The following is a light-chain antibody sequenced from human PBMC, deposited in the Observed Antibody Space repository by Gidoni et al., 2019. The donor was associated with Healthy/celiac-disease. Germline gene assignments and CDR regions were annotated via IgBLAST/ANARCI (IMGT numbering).Light chain of an antibody. Sequence: DIQLTQPPSFLSASVGDRVTITCRASQGISSYLAWYQQKPGKAPKLLIYAASTLQGGVPSRFSGSGSGTEFTLTISSLQPEDFATYYCQQLNSYPPYTFGQGTKLEIK. CDR3: QQLNSYPPYT. CDR2: AAS. J-gene: IGKJ2*01. V-gene: IGKV1-9*01. CDR1: QGISSY.